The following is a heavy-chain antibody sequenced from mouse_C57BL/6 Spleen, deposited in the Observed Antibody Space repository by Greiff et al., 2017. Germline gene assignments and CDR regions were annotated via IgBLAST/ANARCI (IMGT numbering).Heavy chain of an antibody. J-gene: IGHJ3*01. CDR3: ARKSYYGYDSFAY. D-gene: IGHD2-2*01. CDR1: GYTFTSYW. Sequence: QVQLQQPGAELVMPGASVKLSCKASGYTFTSYWMHWVKQRPGQGLEWIGEIDPSDSYTNYNQKFKGKSTLTVDKSSSTAYMLLSSLTSEDSAVYYCARKSYYGYDSFAYWGQGTLVTVSA. V-gene: IGHV1-69*01. CDR2: IDPSDSYT.